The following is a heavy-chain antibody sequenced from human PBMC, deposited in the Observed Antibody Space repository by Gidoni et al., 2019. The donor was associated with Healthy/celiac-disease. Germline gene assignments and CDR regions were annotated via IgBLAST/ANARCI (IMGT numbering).Heavy chain of an antibody. D-gene: IGHD4-17*01. Sequence: VQLVESGGGLVQPGGSLRLSCAASGFTFSSYWMSWVRQAPGKGIEWVANIKQDGSEKYYVDSVKGRFTISRDNAKNSLYLQMNSLRAEDTAVYYCARDRDSRFTVYYFDYWGQGTLVTVSS. J-gene: IGHJ4*02. CDR2: IKQDGSEK. CDR1: GFTFSSYW. CDR3: ARDRDSRFTVYYFDY. V-gene: IGHV3-7*03.